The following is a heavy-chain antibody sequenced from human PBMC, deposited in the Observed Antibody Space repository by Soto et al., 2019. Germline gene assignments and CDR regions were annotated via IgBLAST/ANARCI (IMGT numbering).Heavy chain of an antibody. CDR2: IIPIFGTA. V-gene: IGHV1-69*13. Sequence: AVKVSCKASGYTFSDCRMHWVRQAPGRGREWMGGIIPIFGTANYAQKFQGRVTITADESTSTAYMELSSLRSEDTAVYYCPRQEPPHYYDSSGYYFDYWGQGTLVTVSS. CDR3: PRQEPPHYYDSSGYYFDY. J-gene: IGHJ4*02. CDR1: GYTFSDCR. D-gene: IGHD3-22*01.